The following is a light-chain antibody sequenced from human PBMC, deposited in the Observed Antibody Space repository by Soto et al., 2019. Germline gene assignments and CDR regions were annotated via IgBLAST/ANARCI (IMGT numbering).Light chain of an antibody. J-gene: IGKJ5*01. V-gene: IGKV3-15*01. Sequence: EVVLTQSPDTVSLSPGERATLSCRASQSVSSYLAWYQQKPGQAPRLLIYGASTRATGIPARFSGSGSGTEFTLTISSLQSEDFAVYYCQQYNNWPPITFGQGTRLEIK. CDR3: QQYNNWPPIT. CDR2: GAS. CDR1: QSVSSY.